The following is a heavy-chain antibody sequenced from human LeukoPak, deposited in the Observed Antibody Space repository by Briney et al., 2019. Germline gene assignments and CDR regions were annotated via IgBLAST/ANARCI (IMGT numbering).Heavy chain of an antibody. CDR3: ARGGGLYYYYYMDV. V-gene: IGHV4-38-2*02. D-gene: IGHD3-16*01. J-gene: IGHJ6*03. CDR1: GYSISSGYY. Sequence: SETLSLTCTVSGYSISSGYYWGWIRQPPGKGLEWIGSIYHSGSTYYNPSLKSRVTISVDTSKNQFSLKLSSVTAADTAVYYCARGGGLYYYYYMDVWGKGTTVTVSS. CDR2: IYHSGST.